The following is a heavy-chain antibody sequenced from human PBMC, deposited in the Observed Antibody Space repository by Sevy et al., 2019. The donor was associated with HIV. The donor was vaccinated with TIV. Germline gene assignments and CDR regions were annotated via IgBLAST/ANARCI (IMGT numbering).Heavy chain of an antibody. V-gene: IGHV3-33*01. CDR1: GFTFSSYG. Sequence: GGSLRLSCAASGFTFSSYGMHWVRQAPGKGLEWVAVIWYDGSSKYYADSVKGRFTISRDNSKNTLYLQVNSLRAEDTAVYYCARDRVGATGPGYWGQGTLVTVSS. D-gene: IGHD1-26*01. CDR3: ARDRVGATGPGY. J-gene: IGHJ4*02. CDR2: IWYDGSSK.